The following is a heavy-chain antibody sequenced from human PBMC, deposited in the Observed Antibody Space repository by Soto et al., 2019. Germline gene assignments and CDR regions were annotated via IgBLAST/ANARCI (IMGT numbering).Heavy chain of an antibody. J-gene: IGHJ5*02. V-gene: IGHV3-21*01. CDR2: ISNNSAYI. Sequence: GGSLRLSCAASGFTFRSFTMNWVRQAPGKGLEWVSTISNNSAYIYYTDALRGRFTISRDNAKNSLHLQMNSLRAEDTAVYYCTRDASRDSSARGWFDPWGPGTLVTVSS. CDR1: GFTFRSFT. D-gene: IGHD6-13*01. CDR3: TRDASRDSSARGWFDP.